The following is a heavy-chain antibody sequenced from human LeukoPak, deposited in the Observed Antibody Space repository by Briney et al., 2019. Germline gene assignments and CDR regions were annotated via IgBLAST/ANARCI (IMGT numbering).Heavy chain of an antibody. CDR3: ANYLGGLSSFDI. Sequence: SETLSLTCTVSGGSIGSSSYYWGWIRQPPGKGLEWIGNIYYSGSTYYNPSLKSRVTIFVDTSKNQVSLKLSSVTAADTAVYYCANYLGGLSSFDIWGQGTMVTVSS. J-gene: IGHJ3*02. CDR1: GGSIGSSSYY. CDR2: IYYSGST. V-gene: IGHV4-39*01. D-gene: IGHD7-27*01.